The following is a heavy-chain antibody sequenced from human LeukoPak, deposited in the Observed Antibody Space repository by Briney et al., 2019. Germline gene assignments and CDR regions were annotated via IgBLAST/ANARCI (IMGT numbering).Heavy chain of an antibody. CDR2: MNEYSSEK. J-gene: IGHJ4*02. CDR3: ARGPDYGTRSDYFDY. D-gene: IGHD3-10*01. Sequence: GGSLRLSCAASGFTFSTRWMNWVRQAPGKGLEWVANMNEYSSEKYCADCVQGRFTISRDNAKNSLYLQMNSLRAEDTAVYYCARGPDYGTRSDYFDYWGQGILVTVSS. CDR1: GFTFSTRW. V-gene: IGHV3-7*03.